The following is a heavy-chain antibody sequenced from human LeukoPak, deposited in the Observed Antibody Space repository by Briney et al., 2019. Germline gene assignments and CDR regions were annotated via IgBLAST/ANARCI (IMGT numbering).Heavy chain of an antibody. CDR2: IYYSGST. D-gene: IGHD3-10*01. Sequence: SETLSLTCTVSGGSISSYYWSWIRQPPGKGLEWIGYIYYSGSTNYNPSLKSRVTISVDTSKNQFSLKLSSVTAADTAVCYCARAQQVLLWFGEYNPSDYYGMDVWGQGTTVTVSS. J-gene: IGHJ6*02. V-gene: IGHV4-59*01. CDR1: GGSISSYY. CDR3: ARAQQVLLWFGEYNPSDYYGMDV.